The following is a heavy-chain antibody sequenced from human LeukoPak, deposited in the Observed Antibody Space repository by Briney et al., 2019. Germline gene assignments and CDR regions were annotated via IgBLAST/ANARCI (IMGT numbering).Heavy chain of an antibody. CDR2: ITGSGATT. V-gene: IGHV3-23*01. J-gene: IGHJ4*02. D-gene: IGHD6-13*01. CDR1: GFIISGHS. CDR3: AKPPGNVVSSSWYKGYYFDY. Sequence: GGSLRLSCEASGFIISGHSMNWVRQAPGKGLEWVSLITGSGATTYYADSVKGRFTISRDNSKNTLYLQMNSLRAEDTAVYYCAKPPGNVVSSSWYKGYYFDYWGQGTLVTVSS.